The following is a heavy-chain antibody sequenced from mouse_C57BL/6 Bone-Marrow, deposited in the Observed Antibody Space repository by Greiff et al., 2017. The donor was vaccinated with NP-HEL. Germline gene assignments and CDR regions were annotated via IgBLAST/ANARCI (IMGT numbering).Heavy chain of an antibody. J-gene: IGHJ2*01. Sequence: EVKLVESGGDLVKPGGSLKLSCAASGFTFSSYGMSWVRQTPDKRLEWVATISSGGSYTYYPDSVKGRFTISRDNAKNTLYLQIGSLKSEDTAMYYCARLSQLSLGYWGQGTTLTVSS. CDR2: ISSGGSYT. V-gene: IGHV5-6*01. D-gene: IGHD3-2*02. CDR1: GFTFSSYG. CDR3: ARLSQLSLGY.